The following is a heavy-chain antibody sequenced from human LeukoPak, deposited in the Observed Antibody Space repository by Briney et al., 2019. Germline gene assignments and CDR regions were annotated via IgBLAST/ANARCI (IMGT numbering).Heavy chain of an antibody. CDR3: VREAMFDRSLDQ. J-gene: IGHJ4*02. CDR2: ISYDGGNK. Sequence: GGSLRLSCAASGFTFSHYGLHWVRQAPGKGLEWVALISYDGGNKNYADSVRGRFTMSRDNGQEKLFLQLTSLRVEDTAVYFCVREAMFDRSLDQWGQGTLVTVSS. D-gene: IGHD3-22*01. V-gene: IGHV3-30*03. CDR1: GFTFSHYG.